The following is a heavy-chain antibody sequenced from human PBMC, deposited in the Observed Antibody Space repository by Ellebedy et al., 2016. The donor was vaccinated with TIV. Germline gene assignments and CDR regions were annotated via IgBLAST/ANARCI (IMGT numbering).Heavy chain of an antibody. V-gene: IGHV5-51*01. CDR1: GYSFSTYW. Sequence: GESLKISXKGSGYSFSTYWVAWVRQLPGKGLECMGIVYPDDSRTRYNPSFQGQVTISADKSTSTAYLQWSSLKASDTAMYYCARHVASRRWSFFDYWGQGTLVTVSS. CDR3: ARHVASRRWSFFDY. D-gene: IGHD6-13*01. CDR2: VYPDDSRT. J-gene: IGHJ4*02.